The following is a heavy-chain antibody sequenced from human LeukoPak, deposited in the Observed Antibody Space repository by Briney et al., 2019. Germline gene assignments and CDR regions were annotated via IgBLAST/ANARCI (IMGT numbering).Heavy chain of an antibody. V-gene: IGHV4-39*02. Sequence: SETLSLTCAVYGGSFSNYYWSWIRQPPGKGLEWIATIYYSGRPYYNPSLLSRVNISVDTSKNHFSLKLSSVTAADTAVYYCARSRGLRFLEWWGQGTLVTVSS. CDR3: ARSRGLRFLEW. J-gene: IGHJ4*02. D-gene: IGHD3-3*01. CDR2: IYYSGRP. CDR1: GGSFSNYY.